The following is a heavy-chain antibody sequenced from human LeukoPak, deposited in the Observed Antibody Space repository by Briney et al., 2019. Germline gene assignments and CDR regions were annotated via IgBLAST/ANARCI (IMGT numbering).Heavy chain of an antibody. Sequence: GGSLRLSCAASGFTFSSYDMHWVRQAPGKGLEWVAVISYDGSNKYYPDSVKGRFTISRDNSKNTLYLQMNSLRAEDTAVYYCARDDESDYWGQGTLVPVSS. V-gene: IGHV3-30-3*01. CDR2: ISYDGSNK. CDR1: GFTFSSYD. J-gene: IGHJ4*02. CDR3: ARDDESDY.